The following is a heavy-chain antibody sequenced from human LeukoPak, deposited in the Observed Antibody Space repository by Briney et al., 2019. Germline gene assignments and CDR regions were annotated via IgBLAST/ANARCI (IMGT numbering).Heavy chain of an antibody. J-gene: IGHJ5*02. Sequence: GGSLGLSCTASGFTFGDYAMSWFRQAPGKGLEWVGFIRSKAYGGTTEYAASVKGRFTISRDDSKSIAYLQMNSLKTEDTAVYYCTRDEGPYYDILTGYPQGFDPWGQGTLVTVSS. CDR3: TRDEGPYYDILTGYPQGFDP. D-gene: IGHD3-9*01. V-gene: IGHV3-49*03. CDR1: GFTFGDYA. CDR2: IRSKAYGGTT.